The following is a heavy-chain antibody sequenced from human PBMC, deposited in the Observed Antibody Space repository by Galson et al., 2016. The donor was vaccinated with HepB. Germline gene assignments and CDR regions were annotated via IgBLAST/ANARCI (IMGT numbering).Heavy chain of an antibody. D-gene: IGHD6-13*01. J-gene: IGHJ5*02. CDR3: ARGGVSSKWFDP. CDR1: GDSINAYY. Sequence: SETLSLTCNVSGDSINAYYWSWIRQPPGKGLEWIGYIHDSEGANYSPSLRSRVTLSVDTSNTQFSLKLTSVTAADTAVYFCARGGVSSKWFDPWGQGTLVTVSS. CDR2: IHDSEGA. V-gene: IGHV4-59*12.